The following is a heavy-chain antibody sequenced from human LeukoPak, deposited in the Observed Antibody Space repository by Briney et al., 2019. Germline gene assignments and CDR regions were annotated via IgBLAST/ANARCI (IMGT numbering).Heavy chain of an antibody. V-gene: IGHV3-23*01. Sequence: GGSLRLAWAASGFTFSSYAMSWVRQAPGKGLEWVSAISGSGGSTYYADSVKGRFTISRDNSKNTLYLQMDSLRAEDTAVYYCAKAAYDSSGYYYAGRFPDYWGQGTLVTVSS. J-gene: IGHJ4*02. CDR3: AKAAYDSSGYYYAGRFPDY. CDR1: GFTFSSYA. CDR2: ISGSGGST. D-gene: IGHD3-22*01.